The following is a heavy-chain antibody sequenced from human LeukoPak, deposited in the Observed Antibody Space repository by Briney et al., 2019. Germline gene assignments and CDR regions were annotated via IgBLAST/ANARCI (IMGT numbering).Heavy chain of an antibody. J-gene: IGHJ3*01. CDR3: ARAERTVNVFDS. CDR1: DGSMISYH. CDR2: IYTTGST. Sequence: SETLSLTCSVSDGSMISYHWSWIRQPAGKGLEWIGRIYTTGSTDYNPSLMSRVTMSVDTSQNQFSLKLRSVTAADTAVYYCARAERTVNVFDSWGQGTIVTVSS. V-gene: IGHV4-4*07. D-gene: IGHD3-10*02.